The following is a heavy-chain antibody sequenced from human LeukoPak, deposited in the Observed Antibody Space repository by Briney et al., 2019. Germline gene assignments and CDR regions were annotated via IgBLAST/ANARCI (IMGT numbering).Heavy chain of an antibody. Sequence: TSETLSLTCTVSGYSISSGYYWGWIRQPPGKGLEWIGSIYHSGSTYYNPSLKSRVTISVDTSKNQFSLDLTSVTAADAAVYYCARDCSGGTCYLGVLDYWGQGTLVTVSS. CDR1: GYSISSGYY. V-gene: IGHV4-38-2*02. J-gene: IGHJ4*02. CDR3: ARDCSGGTCYLGVLDY. CDR2: IYHSGST. D-gene: IGHD2-15*01.